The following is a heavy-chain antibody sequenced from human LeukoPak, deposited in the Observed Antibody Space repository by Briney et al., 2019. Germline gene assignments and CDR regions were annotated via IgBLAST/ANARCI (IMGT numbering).Heavy chain of an antibody. CDR3: ARADYGLKYYFDY. D-gene: IGHD4-17*01. J-gene: IGHJ4*02. V-gene: IGHV4-34*01. Sequence: GSLRLSCAASGFIVSSSYMTWIRQPPGKGLEWIGEINHSGSTNYNPSLKSRVTISVDTSKNQFSLKLSSVTAADTAVYYCARADYGLKYYFDYWGQATLVTVSS. CDR2: INHSGST. CDR1: GFIVSSSY.